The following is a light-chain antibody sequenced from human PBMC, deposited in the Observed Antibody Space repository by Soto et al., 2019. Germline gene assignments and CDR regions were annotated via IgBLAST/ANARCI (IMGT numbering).Light chain of an antibody. V-gene: IGKV3-20*01. CDR1: QSVSSSY. CDR3: QQYGSSPPYT. CDR2: GAS. Sequence: EIVLTQSPGTLSLSPGERATLSCRASQSVSSSYLAWYQQKPGQAPRLLIYGASSRATGIPDRFSGSGSGTDFTLTISRLEPEDFAVYYCQQYGSSPPYTFGQGDQAGDQ. J-gene: IGKJ2*01.